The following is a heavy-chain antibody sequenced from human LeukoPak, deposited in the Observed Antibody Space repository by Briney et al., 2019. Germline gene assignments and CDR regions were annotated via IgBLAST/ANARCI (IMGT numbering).Heavy chain of an antibody. J-gene: IGHJ4*02. V-gene: IGHV1-2*02. CDR3: ARVGDGGSYSQIGY. Sequence: GASVKVSCKASGYTFTGYYMHWVRQAPGKGLEWMGWINPNRGGTNYAQKFQGRVTMTRYTSISTAYMELSRLRSDDTAVYYCARVGDGGSYSQIGYWGQGTLVTVSS. CDR2: INPNRGGT. CDR1: GYTFTGYY. D-gene: IGHD1-26*01.